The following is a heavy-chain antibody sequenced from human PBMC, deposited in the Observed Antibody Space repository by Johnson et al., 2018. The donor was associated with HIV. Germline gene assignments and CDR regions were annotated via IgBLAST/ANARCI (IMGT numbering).Heavy chain of an antibody. CDR1: GFTFSSYA. V-gene: IGHV3-30*04. D-gene: IGHD5-18*01. J-gene: IGHJ3*01. Sequence: QVQLVESGGGVVQPGRSLRLSCAASGFTFSSYAMHWVRQAPGKGLEWVAVISYDGTNKYYADSVKGRFTLSRDISKNTLYLQIDSLRPEDSGVYYCAKGEAQEGWIQLQAYAFDFCGQGTMVTVSS. CDR2: ISYDGTNK. CDR3: AKGEAQEGWIQLQAYAFDF.